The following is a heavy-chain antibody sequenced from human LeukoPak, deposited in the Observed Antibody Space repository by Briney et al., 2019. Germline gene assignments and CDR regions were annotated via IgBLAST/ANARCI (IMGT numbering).Heavy chain of an antibody. J-gene: IGHJ4*02. Sequence: GGSLRLSCAASGFTFSTYWMKWVRHAPGRGLEWVASIKEDGSDKYYVDSVKGRFSISRDNAKNSLYLQMNSLRTEDTAVYYWAKGGHYNFQYWGLGTLVTVSS. CDR3: AKGGHYNFQY. CDR1: GFTFSTYW. CDR2: IKEDGSDK. D-gene: IGHD4-11*01. V-gene: IGHV3-7*01.